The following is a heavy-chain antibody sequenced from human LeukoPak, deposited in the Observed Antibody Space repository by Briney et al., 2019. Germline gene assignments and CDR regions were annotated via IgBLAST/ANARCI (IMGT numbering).Heavy chain of an antibody. J-gene: IGHJ5*02. CDR1: GYTFTSYG. V-gene: IGHV1-18*01. D-gene: IGHD3-22*01. Sequence: GASVKVSCKASGYTFTSYGISWVRQAPGQGFEWMGWISAYNGNTNYAQKLQGRVTMTTDASTSTAYMELRSLRSDDTAVYYCASSSGYYYVAWGQGTLVTVSS. CDR2: ISAYNGNT. CDR3: ASSSGYYYVA.